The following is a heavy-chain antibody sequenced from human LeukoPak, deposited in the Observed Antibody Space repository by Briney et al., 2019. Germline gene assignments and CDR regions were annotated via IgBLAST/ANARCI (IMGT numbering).Heavy chain of an antibody. CDR1: GYTFTSYD. CDR2: MNPNSGNT. J-gene: IGHJ6*02. Sequence: ASVKVSCKASGYTFTSYDINWVRQATGQGLEWMGWMNPNSGNTGYAQKFQGRVTMTRNTTISTAYMELSSLRSEDTAVYYCAKIDSGDYLDYYYGMDVWGQGTTVTVSS. V-gene: IGHV1-8*01. CDR3: AKIDSGDYLDYYYGMDV. D-gene: IGHD4-17*01.